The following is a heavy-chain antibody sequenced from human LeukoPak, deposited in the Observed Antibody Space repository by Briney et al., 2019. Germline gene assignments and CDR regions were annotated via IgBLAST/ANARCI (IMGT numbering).Heavy chain of an antibody. CDR2: IYYSGST. CDR1: GGSISSYY. Sequence: WETLSLTCTVSGGSISSYYWSWIRQPPGKGLEWIGYIYYSGSTNYNPSLKSRVTISVDTSKNQFSLKLSSVTAADTAVYYCARVTIGSGSWALFDYWGQGTLVTVSS. J-gene: IGHJ4*02. D-gene: IGHD3-10*01. V-gene: IGHV4-59*01. CDR3: ARVTIGSGSWALFDY.